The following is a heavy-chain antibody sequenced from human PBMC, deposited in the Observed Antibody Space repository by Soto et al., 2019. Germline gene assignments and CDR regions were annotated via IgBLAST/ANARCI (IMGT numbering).Heavy chain of an antibody. D-gene: IGHD3-9*01. CDR2: IYYSGST. CDR1: GGSISSSSYY. V-gene: IGHV4-39*01. J-gene: IGHJ6*02. CDR3: ARQWRYYDILTGSRYYYYGMDV. Sequence: SETLSLTCTVSGGSISSSSYYWGWIRQPPGKGLEWIGSIYYSGSTYYNPSLKSRVTISVDTSKNQFSLKLSSVTAADTAVYYCARQWRYYDILTGSRYYYYGMDVWGQGTTVTVSS.